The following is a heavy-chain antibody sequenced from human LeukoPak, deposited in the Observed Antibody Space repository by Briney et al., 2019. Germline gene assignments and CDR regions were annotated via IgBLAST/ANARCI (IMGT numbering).Heavy chain of an antibody. V-gene: IGHV1-2*02. CDR3: AKYSSGWFDY. CDR2: INPNSGGT. Sequence: ASVKVSCKASGYTFTGYYMHWVRQAPGQGLEWMGWINPNSGGTNYAQKFQGRVTMTRDTSISTAYMELSNLRSDDTAMYFCAKYSSGWFDYWGQGTLVTVSS. D-gene: IGHD6-19*01. CDR1: GYTFTGYY. J-gene: IGHJ5*01.